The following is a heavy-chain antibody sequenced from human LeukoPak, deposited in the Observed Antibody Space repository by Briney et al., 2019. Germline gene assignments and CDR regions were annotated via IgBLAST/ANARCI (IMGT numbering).Heavy chain of an antibody. D-gene: IGHD4-23*01. CDR1: GGSFSGYY. CDR3: ARTPWYLHNFDY. V-gene: IGHV4-34*01. CDR2: INHSGST. Sequence: PSETLSLTSAVYGGSFSGYYWSWIRQPPGKGLEWIGEINHSGSTNYNPSLKSRVTISVDTSKNQFSLKLSSVTAADTAVYYCARTPWYLHNFDYWGQGTLVTVSS. J-gene: IGHJ4*02.